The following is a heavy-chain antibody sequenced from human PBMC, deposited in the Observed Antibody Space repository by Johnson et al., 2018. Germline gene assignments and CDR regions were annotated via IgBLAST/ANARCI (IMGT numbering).Heavy chain of an antibody. CDR1: GFTFSNYG. V-gene: IGHV3-NL1*01. Sequence: QVQLVQSGGGVVQPGRSLRLSCAASGFTFSNYGMHWVRQAPGKGLEWVSGIPSSDPITFYADSVKGRFTISRDNSKDTLYLQMDSLSAGDTAIYYCAKTQRGSGWATHDAFDIWGQGTLVTVSS. J-gene: IGHJ3*02. D-gene: IGHD6-19*01. CDR2: IPSSDPIT. CDR3: AKTQRGSGWATHDAFDI.